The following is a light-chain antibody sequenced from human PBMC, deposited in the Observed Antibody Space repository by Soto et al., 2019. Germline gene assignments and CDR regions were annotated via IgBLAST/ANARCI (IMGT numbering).Light chain of an antibody. CDR2: HAS. V-gene: IGKV3-20*01. Sequence: ELVLTQSPGTLSLSPGERATLSCRASQSISSSYLAWYQQKPGQAPRLLIYHASSRATGIPDRFIGSGSGTDFTLNISRLEPEDFEVYYCQQYGGSAGTFGQGTKVDIK. CDR1: QSISSSY. CDR3: QQYGGSAGT. J-gene: IGKJ1*01.